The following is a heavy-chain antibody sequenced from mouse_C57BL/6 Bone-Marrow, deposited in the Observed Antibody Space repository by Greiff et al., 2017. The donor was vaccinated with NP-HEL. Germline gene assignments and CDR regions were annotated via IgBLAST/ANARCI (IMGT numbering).Heavy chain of an antibody. D-gene: IGHD2-4*01. CDR3: AGSIYYEYADDPDYAMYY. CDR2: IRNKANGYTT. V-gene: IGHV7-3*01. J-gene: IGHJ4*01. CDR1: GFTFTDYY. Sequence: DVHLVESGGGLVQPGGSLSLSCAASGFTFTDYYMSWVRQPPGKALEWLVFIRNKANGYTTEYSASVKGRFTISRAHSQTILYLQMNAQRAEDSATYYCAGSIYYEYADDPDYAMYYWGRGTSVTVSS.